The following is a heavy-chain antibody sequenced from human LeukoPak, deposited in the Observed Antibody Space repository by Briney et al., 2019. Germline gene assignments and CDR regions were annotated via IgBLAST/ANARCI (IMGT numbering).Heavy chain of an antibody. Sequence: PSETLSLTCTVSGGSISSYYWSWIRQPAGKGLEWIGRIYTSGSTNFNPSLKGRVSISVDTSKNQFSLKLTSVTAADTAVYYCARGPAYMWLRAGSVCYFDFWGQGVLVTVSS. CDR2: IYTSGST. J-gene: IGHJ4*02. D-gene: IGHD3-10*01. CDR3: ARGPAYMWLRAGSVCYFDF. CDR1: GGSISSYY. V-gene: IGHV4-4*07.